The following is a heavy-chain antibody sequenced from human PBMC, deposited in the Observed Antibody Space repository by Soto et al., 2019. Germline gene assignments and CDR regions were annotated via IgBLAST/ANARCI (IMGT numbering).Heavy chain of an antibody. CDR3: ARGLTMIVARGYYGLDV. D-gene: IGHD3-22*01. CDR1: GFTFSSYS. Sequence: GGSLRLSCAASGFTFSSYSMHWVRQAPGKGLEWVAVISYDGSNKYYADSVKGRFTISRDNSKNTLYLQMNSLRAEDTAVYYCARGLTMIVARGYYGLDVWGQGTTVTVSS. V-gene: IGHV3-30-3*01. J-gene: IGHJ6*02. CDR2: ISYDGSNK.